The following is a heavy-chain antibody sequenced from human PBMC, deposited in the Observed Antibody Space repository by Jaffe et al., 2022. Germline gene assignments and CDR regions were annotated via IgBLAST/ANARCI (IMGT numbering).Heavy chain of an antibody. CDR3: ASALVDIVATRGSAPGWFDP. Sequence: QVQLVQSGAEVKKPGSSVKVSCKASGGTFSSYTISWVRQAPGQGLEWMGRIIPILGIANYAQKFQGRVTITADKSTSTAYMELSSLRSEDTAVYYCASALVDIVATRGSAPGWFDPWGQGTLVTVSS. V-gene: IGHV1-69*02. CDR2: IIPILGIA. J-gene: IGHJ5*02. CDR1: GGTFSSYT. D-gene: IGHD5-12*01.